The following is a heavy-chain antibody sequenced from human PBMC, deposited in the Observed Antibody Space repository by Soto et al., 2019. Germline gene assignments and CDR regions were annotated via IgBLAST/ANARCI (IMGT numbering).Heavy chain of an antibody. CDR1: GGSVSSGSYY. D-gene: IGHD4-17*01. CDR2: IYYSGST. J-gene: IGHJ4*02. V-gene: IGHV4-30-4*01. CDR3: ATRLRWYPSRDY. Sequence: SETLSLTCAVSGGSVSSGSYYWSWIRQPPGKGLEWIGYIYYSGSTYYNPSLKSRVTISVDTSKNQFSLKLSSVTAADTAVYYCATRLRWYPSRDYWGQGTLVTVSS.